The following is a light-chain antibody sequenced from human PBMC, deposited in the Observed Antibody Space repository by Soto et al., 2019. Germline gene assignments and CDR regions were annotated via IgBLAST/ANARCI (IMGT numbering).Light chain of an antibody. CDR3: QQYNNWPLT. CDR1: QSVSDN. CDR2: GAS. Sequence: EIVMTQSPATLSVSPGERVTLSCRASQSVSDNLAWYQQKPGQAPWLLIYGASTRATAIPARFSGSGSGTEFTLTISSLQSEDFAVYYCQQYNNWPLTVGGGTKVEIK. V-gene: IGKV3-15*01. J-gene: IGKJ4*01.